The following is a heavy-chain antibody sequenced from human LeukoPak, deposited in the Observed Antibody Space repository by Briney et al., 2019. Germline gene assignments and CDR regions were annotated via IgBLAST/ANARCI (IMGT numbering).Heavy chain of an antibody. CDR1: GGSISSGGYY. V-gene: IGHV4-30-2*01. J-gene: IGHJ4*02. D-gene: IGHD3-22*01. CDR2: IYHSGST. Sequence: SQTLSLTCTVSGGSISSGGYYWSCIRQPPGKGLECIGYIYHSGSTYYNPSLKSRVTISVDRSKNQFSLKLSSVTAADTAVYYCARGGILHYSDSSGYYYFDYWGQGTLVTVSS. CDR3: ARGGILHYSDSSGYYYFDY.